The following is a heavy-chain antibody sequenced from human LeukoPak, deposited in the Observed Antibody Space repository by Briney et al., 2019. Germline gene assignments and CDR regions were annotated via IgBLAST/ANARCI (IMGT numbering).Heavy chain of an antibody. D-gene: IGHD2-2*01. Sequence: GGSLRLSGAASGLTFSSYAMSWVRQAPGKGLEWVSAISGSGGSTYYADSVKGRFTISGDNSKNTLYLQMNSLRAEDTAVYYCAKGGRTSIVVVPAAWGQGTLVTVSS. CDR1: GLTFSSYA. CDR3: AKGGRTSIVVVPAA. J-gene: IGHJ5*02. V-gene: IGHV3-23*01. CDR2: ISGSGGST.